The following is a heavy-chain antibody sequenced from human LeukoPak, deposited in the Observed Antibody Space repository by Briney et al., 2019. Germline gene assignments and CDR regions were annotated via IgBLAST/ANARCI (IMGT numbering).Heavy chain of an antibody. CDR3: ARRATVTTYYFDY. J-gene: IGHJ4*02. CDR1: GGSISSYY. CDR2: IYYSGST. D-gene: IGHD4-17*01. Sequence: PSETLSLTCTVSGGSISSYYWSWIRQPPGKGLEWIGYIYYSGSTNYNPSLKSRVTISVDTSKNQFSLKLSSVTAADTAVYYCARRATVTTYYFDYWGQGTLVTVSS. V-gene: IGHV4-59*08.